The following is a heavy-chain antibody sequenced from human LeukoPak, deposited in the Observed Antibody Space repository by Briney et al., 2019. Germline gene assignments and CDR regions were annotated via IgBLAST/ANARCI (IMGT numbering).Heavy chain of an antibody. V-gene: IGHV3-7*03. D-gene: IGHD3-22*01. Sequence: PGGSLRLSCAASGFTFSSYWMSWVRQAPRKGLEWVANIKQDGSEKYYVDSVKGRFTISRDNSKNSLYLQMNSLRTEDTALYYCAKARGLIGGAFDIWGQGTMVTVSS. CDR1: GFTFSSYW. CDR2: IKQDGSEK. CDR3: AKARGLIGGAFDI. J-gene: IGHJ3*02.